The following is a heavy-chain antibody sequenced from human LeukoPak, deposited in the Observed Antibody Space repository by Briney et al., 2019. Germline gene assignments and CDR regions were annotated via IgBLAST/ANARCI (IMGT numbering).Heavy chain of an antibody. D-gene: IGHD2-8*02. CDR1: GGSISSGSYY. Sequence: ASETLSLTCTVSGGSISSGSYYWSWIRQPAGKGLEWIGRIYTSGSTNYNPSLKSRVSISVDTSKNQFSLKLTSVTAADTAVYYCASDSGGRRDALNIWGQGTMVTVSS. CDR2: IYTSGST. CDR3: ASDSGGRRDALNI. J-gene: IGHJ3*02. V-gene: IGHV4-61*02.